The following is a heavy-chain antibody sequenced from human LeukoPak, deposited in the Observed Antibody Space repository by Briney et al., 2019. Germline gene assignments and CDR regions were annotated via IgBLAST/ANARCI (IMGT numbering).Heavy chain of an antibody. V-gene: IGHV3-23*01. Sequence: GGSLRLSCAASGFTFSSYAMSWVCQAPGKGLEWVSAISGSGGSTYYADSVKGRFTISRDNSKNTLYLQMNSLRAEDTAVYYCAKVSAGIWYNYFDYWGQGTLVTVSS. D-gene: IGHD2-8*01. CDR1: GFTFSSYA. CDR2: ISGSGGST. CDR3: AKVSAGIWYNYFDY. J-gene: IGHJ4*02.